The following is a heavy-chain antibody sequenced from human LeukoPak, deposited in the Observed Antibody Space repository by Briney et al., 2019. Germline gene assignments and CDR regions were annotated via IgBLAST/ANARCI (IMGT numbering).Heavy chain of an antibody. CDR1: GFTFSSYS. CDR3: ARDPGGFQLPYYFDY. D-gene: IGHD2-2*01. CDR2: ISSSSSYI. Sequence: PGGSLRLSCAASGFTFSSYSMNWVRQAPGKGLEWVSSISSSSSYIYYADSVKGRSTISRDNAKNSLYLQMNSLRAEDTAVYYCARDPGGFQLPYYFDYWGQGTLVTVSS. J-gene: IGHJ4*02. V-gene: IGHV3-21*01.